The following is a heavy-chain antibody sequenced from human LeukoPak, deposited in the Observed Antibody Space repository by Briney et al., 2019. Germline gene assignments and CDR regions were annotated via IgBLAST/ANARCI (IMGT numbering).Heavy chain of an antibody. Sequence: GESLQISCQGSGYSFTSYWIGWVRQMPVKGMEWMGIIYPGDSDTRYSPSFQGQVTIPTDKSISTAYLQWSSLKASDTAMYYCARKLGSSGYRYFDYWGQGTLVTVSS. CDR2: IYPGDSDT. CDR3: ARKLGSSGYRYFDY. CDR1: GYSFTSYW. J-gene: IGHJ4*02. D-gene: IGHD3-22*01. V-gene: IGHV5-51*01.